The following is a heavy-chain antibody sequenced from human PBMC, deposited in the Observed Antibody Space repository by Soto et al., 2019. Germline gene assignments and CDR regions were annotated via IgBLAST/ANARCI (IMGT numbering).Heavy chain of an antibody. D-gene: IGHD3-22*01. CDR3: ARDESGYYDSSGYYAFY. J-gene: IGHJ4*02. CDR1: GFTFSSYA. CDR2: ISYDGSNK. Sequence: GGSLRLSCAASGFTFSSYAMHWVRQAPGKGLEWVAVISYDGSNKYYADSVKGRFTISRDSSKNTLYLQMNSLRAEDTAVYYCARDESGYYDSSGYYAFYWGQGTLVTVSS. V-gene: IGHV3-30-3*01.